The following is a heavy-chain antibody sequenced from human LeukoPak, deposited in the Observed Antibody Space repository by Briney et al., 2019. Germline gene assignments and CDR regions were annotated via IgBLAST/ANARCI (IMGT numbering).Heavy chain of an antibody. Sequence: GGSLRLSCVVSGFTFSSYAVHWVRQAPGKGLEWVAVISYDGSNEYYADSVKGRFTISRDNSKNTLYLQMNSLRAEDTAVYYCARVGFGGGTAFDYYYYGMDVWGQGTTVTVSS. D-gene: IGHD3-16*01. CDR2: ISYDGSNE. CDR1: GFTFSSYA. V-gene: IGHV3-30-3*01. CDR3: ARVGFGGGTAFDYYYYGMDV. J-gene: IGHJ6*02.